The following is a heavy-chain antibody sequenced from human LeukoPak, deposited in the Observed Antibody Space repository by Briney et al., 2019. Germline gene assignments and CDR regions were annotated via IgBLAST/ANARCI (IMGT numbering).Heavy chain of an antibody. D-gene: IGHD3-22*01. J-gene: IGHJ6*03. CDR2: INPNSGGT. CDR3: AREMDYYDSSGYYYDYYYYMDV. CDR1: GYTFTGYY. Sequence: ASVKVSCKASGYTFTGYYMHWVRQAPGQGLEWMGRINPNSGGTNYAQKFQGRVTMTRDTSISTAYMELSRLRSDDTAVYYCAREMDYYDSSGYYYDYYYYMDVWGKGTTVTVSS. V-gene: IGHV1-2*06.